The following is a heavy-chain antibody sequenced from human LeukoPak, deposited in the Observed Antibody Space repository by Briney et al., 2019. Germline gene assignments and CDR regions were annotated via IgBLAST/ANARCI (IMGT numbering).Heavy chain of an antibody. J-gene: IGHJ6*04. Sequence: SVKVSCKASGGTFSSYAISWVRQAPGQGLEWMGGIIPIFGTANYAQKSQGRVTIAADKSTSTAYMELSSLRSEDTAVYYCASDIIVVVPAANPYYYGMDVWGKGTTVTVSS. CDR3: ASDIIVVVPAANPYYYGMDV. D-gene: IGHD2-2*01. CDR2: IIPIFGTA. CDR1: GGTFSSYA. V-gene: IGHV1-69*06.